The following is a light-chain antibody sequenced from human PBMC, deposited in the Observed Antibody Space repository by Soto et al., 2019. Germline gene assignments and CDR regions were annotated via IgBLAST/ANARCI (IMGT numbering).Light chain of an antibody. Sequence: QSVLTQPASVSGSPGQSITISCTGTSSDVGGYDFVSWYQQRPGKAPKLIIYDVSNRPSGVSNRFSGSKSGNTASLTISGLQAEDEADYYCTSYTRSDIGVFGGGTKLHRP. CDR3: TSYTRSDIGV. V-gene: IGLV2-14*01. CDR1: SSDVGGYDF. CDR2: DVS. J-gene: IGLJ3*02.